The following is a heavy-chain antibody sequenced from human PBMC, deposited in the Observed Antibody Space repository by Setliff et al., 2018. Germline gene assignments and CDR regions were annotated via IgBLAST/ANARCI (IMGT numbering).Heavy chain of an antibody. CDR3: ARINFYVSSGYYYAPDY. Sequence: ASVKVSCKASGGTFRTDGFNWVRQAPGQGLEWMGWISAYNGDTNYAQKLQGRVTMTTDTSTGTAYMELGSLTSDDTAIYYCARINFYVSSGYYYAPDYWGPGTLVTVSS. J-gene: IGHJ4*02. V-gene: IGHV1-18*01. CDR2: ISAYNGDT. CDR1: GGTFRTDG. D-gene: IGHD3-22*01.